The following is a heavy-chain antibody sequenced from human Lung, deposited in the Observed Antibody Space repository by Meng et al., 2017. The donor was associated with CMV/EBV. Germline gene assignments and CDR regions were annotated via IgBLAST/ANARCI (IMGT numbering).Heavy chain of an antibody. V-gene: IGHV2-26*01. CDR1: GFSLSNARMG. CDR3: ARILGYYDFWSGSRPLFDY. Sequence: QVTLKESGPVLVKPTETLTLTCTVPGFSLSNARMGVSWIRQPPGKALEWLAHIFSNDEKSYSTSLKSRLTISKDTSKSQVVLTMTNMDPVDTATYYCARILGYYDFWSGSRPLFDYWGQGTLVTVSS. J-gene: IGHJ4*02. CDR2: IFSNDEK. D-gene: IGHD3-3*01.